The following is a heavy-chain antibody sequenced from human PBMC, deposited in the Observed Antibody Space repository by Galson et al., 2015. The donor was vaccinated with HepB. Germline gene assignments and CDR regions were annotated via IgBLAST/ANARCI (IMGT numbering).Heavy chain of an antibody. D-gene: IGHD5-24*01. Sequence: SVKVSCKASGGTFSSYAISWVRQAPGQGLEWMGGIIPIFGTANYAQKFQGRVTITADESTSTAYMELSSLRSEDTAVYYCARDQRDGYNIGGHFDPWGQGTLVTVSS. CDR3: ARDQRDGYNIGGHFDP. V-gene: IGHV1-69*13. CDR2: IIPIFGTA. J-gene: IGHJ5*02. CDR1: GGTFSSYA.